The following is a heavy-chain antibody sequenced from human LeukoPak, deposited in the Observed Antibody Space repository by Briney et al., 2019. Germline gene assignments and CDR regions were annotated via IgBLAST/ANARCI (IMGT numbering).Heavy chain of an antibody. CDR1: GGYISSYY. V-gene: IGHV4-59*01. D-gene: IGHD6-19*01. Sequence: SETLSLTCTVSGGYISSYYWSWIRQPPGKGLEWIGYIYYSGSTNYNPSLKSRVTISVDTSKNQFSLKLSSVTAADTAVYYCARDEAIAVAGYYYYGMDVWGKGTTVTVSS. CDR3: ARDEAIAVAGYYYYGMDV. J-gene: IGHJ6*04. CDR2: IYYSGST.